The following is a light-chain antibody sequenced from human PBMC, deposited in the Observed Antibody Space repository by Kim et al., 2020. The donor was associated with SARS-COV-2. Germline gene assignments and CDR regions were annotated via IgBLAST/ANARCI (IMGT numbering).Light chain of an antibody. Sequence: IQMTQSPSSLSASVGDRVIITCRASQGITNYLAWYQQKPGNPPSLLIYDASTLHSGVLSRFSGSGSGTDFTLTISSLQSEDVATFYCQKYDSASRTFGQGTKVDIK. J-gene: IGKJ1*01. V-gene: IGKV1-27*01. CDR2: DAS. CDR1: QGITNY. CDR3: QKYDSASRT.